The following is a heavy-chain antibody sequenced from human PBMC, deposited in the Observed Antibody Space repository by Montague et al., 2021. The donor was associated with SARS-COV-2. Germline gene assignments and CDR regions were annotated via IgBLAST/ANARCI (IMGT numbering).Heavy chain of an antibody. J-gene: IGHJ4*02. CDR1: GGSIGSNNW. Sequence: SETLSLTCAVSGGSIGSNNWWSWIRQPPGKGLEWIGEIYHSGSTNYNPSFKSRVTISLDKSNNQFSLKLHSVTAADTAVYYCARPTSGGRFDYWGQGTLVIVSS. CDR3: ARPTSGGRFDY. CDR2: IYHSGST. V-gene: IGHV4-4*02.